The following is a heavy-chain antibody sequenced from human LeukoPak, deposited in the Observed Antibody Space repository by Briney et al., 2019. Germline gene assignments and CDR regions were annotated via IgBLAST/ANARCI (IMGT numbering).Heavy chain of an antibody. V-gene: IGHV4-30-4*01. CDR2: IYYSGST. CDR1: GGSISSGDYY. D-gene: IGHD6-13*01. J-gene: IGHJ4*02. CDR3: ARRLRIAAAVDY. Sequence: SQTLSLTCTVSGGSISSGDYYWSWIRQPPGKGLEWIGYIYYSGSTYYNPSLKSRVTISVDTSKNQFSLKLSSVTAADTAVYYCARRLRIAAAVDYWGQGTLVTVSS.